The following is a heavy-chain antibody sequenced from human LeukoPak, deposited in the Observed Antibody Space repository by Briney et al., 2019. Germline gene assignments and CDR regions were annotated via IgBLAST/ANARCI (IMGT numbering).Heavy chain of an antibody. CDR3: ARDLWFGGSDAFDI. V-gene: IGHV3-20*04. CDR1: GFTFDDYG. CDR2: INWNGGST. Sequence: GGSLRLSCAASGFTFDDYGRSWVRQAPGKGLEWVSGINWNGGSTGYADSVKGRFTISRDNAKNSLYLQMNSLRAEDTALYYCARDLWFGGSDAFDIWGQGTMVTVSS. J-gene: IGHJ3*02. D-gene: IGHD3-10*01.